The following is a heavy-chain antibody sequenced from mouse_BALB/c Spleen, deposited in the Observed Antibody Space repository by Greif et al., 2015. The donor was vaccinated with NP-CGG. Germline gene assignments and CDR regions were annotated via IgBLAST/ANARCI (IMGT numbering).Heavy chain of an antibody. Sequence: QVQLQQSGAELVRPGSSVKISCKASGYAFSSYWMNWVKQRPGQGLEWIGQIYPGDGDTNYNGKFKGKATLTADKSSSTAYMQLSSLTSEDSAVYFCANVYYGNYAMDYWGQGTSVTVSS. D-gene: IGHD1-1*02. CDR3: ANVYYGNYAMDY. CDR1: GYAFSSYW. J-gene: IGHJ4*01. CDR2: IYPGDGDT. V-gene: IGHV1-80*01.